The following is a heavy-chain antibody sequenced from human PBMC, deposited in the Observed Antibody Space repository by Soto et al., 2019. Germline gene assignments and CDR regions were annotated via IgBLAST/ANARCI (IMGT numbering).Heavy chain of an antibody. CDR2: INPSGGST. CDR3: AKGGGDVGWFDH. CDR1: GYTFTSYY. J-gene: IGHJ5*02. V-gene: IGHV1-46*01. Sequence: QVQLVQSGAEVKKPGASVKVSCKASGYTFTSYYMHWVRQAPGQGLEWMGIINPSGGSTSYAQKFQGGVTMTRDTSTSTVYMELSSLRAADTAVYYCAKGGGDVGWFDHWGQGTLVTVSS. D-gene: IGHD1-26*01.